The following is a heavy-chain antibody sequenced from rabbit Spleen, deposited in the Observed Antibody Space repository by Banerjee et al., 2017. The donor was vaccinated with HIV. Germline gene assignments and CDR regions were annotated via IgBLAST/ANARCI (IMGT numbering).Heavy chain of an antibody. Sequence: QEQLKESGGGLVQPGGSLKLSCKASGFSLSSYYMNWVRQAPGKGLEWIACIETGSSDFTYYASWAKGRFTISKTSSTTVTLQVTSLTAADTATYSCARDTSSSFSSYGMDLWGQGTLVTVS. CDR2: IETGSSDFT. CDR1: GFSLSSYYM. V-gene: IGHV1S45*01. D-gene: IGHD1-1*01. CDR3: ARDTSSSFSSYGMDL. J-gene: IGHJ6*01.